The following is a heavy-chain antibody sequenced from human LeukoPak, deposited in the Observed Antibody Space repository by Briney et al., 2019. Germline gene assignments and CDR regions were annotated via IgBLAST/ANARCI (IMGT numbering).Heavy chain of an antibody. J-gene: IGHJ4*02. CDR2: IRYDGSNK. CDR1: GFTFSSYG. Sequence: AGGSLRLSCAASGFTFSSYGMHWVRQAPGKGLEWVAFIRYDGSNKYYADSVKGRFTISRDNSKNTLYLQMNSLRAEDTAVYYCAKDLVGATEGYYSDYWGQGTLVTVSS. V-gene: IGHV3-30*02. D-gene: IGHD1-26*01. CDR3: AKDLVGATEGYYSDY.